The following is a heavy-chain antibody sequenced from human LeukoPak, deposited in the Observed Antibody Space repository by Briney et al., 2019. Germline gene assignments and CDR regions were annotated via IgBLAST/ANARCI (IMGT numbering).Heavy chain of an antibody. D-gene: IGHD1-14*01. V-gene: IGHV3-30*02. Sequence: LGGSLRLSCAAAGFTFRNHDIHWVRQAPGKGLEWVASIRFHGNSQYYADYVKGRFTISRDNSENTVSLQMSSLRAEDTALYFCAKDLLRNPDFDYWGQGTLVTVSS. J-gene: IGHJ4*02. CDR1: GFTFRNHD. CDR2: IRFHGNSQ. CDR3: AKDLLRNPDFDY.